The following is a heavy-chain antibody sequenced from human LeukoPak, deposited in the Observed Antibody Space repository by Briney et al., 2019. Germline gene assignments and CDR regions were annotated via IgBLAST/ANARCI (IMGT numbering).Heavy chain of an antibody. J-gene: IGHJ4*02. CDR1: GFTFSNAW. D-gene: IGHD4-23*01. Sequence: PGGSLRLSCAASGFTFSNAWMSWVRQAPGKGLEWVGRIKSKTDGGTTDYAAPVKGRFTISRDNSKNTLYLQMNSLRAEDTAVYYCARLPWREWTNDYWGQGTLVTVSS. CDR2: IKSKTDGGTT. CDR3: ARLPWREWTNDY. V-gene: IGHV3-15*01.